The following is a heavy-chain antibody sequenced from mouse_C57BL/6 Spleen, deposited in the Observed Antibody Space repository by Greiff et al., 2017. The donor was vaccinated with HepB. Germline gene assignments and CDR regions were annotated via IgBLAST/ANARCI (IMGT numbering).Heavy chain of an antibody. D-gene: IGHD1-1*01. J-gene: IGHJ4*01. V-gene: IGHV1-53*01. Sequence: QVQLQQPGTELVKPGASVKLSCKASGYTFTSYWMHWVKQRPGQGLEWIGNINPSNGGTNYNEKFKSKATLTVDKSSSTAYMQLSSLTSEDSAVYYCARDYYGSSYRYYYAMDYWGQGTSVTVSS. CDR3: ARDYYGSSYRYYYAMDY. CDR1: GYTFTSYW. CDR2: INPSNGGT.